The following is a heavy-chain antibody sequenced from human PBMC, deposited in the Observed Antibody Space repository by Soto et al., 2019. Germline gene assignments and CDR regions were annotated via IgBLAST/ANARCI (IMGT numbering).Heavy chain of an antibody. Sequence: GGLLRLSCAASGFSVSSNYMNWVRQAPGKGLEWVSIIHNGGETYYADSVKGRFTVSRDNSKNTVFLQMNSLRVEETAVYYCARDSWSQYWGQGTLVTVSS. D-gene: IGHD2-15*01. J-gene: IGHJ1*01. V-gene: IGHV3-66*01. CDR3: ARDSWSQY. CDR1: GFSVSSNY. CDR2: IHNGGET.